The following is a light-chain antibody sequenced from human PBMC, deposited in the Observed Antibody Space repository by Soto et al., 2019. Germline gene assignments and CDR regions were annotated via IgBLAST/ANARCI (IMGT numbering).Light chain of an antibody. CDR3: QQYGRSPTWT. Sequence: EIVLTQSQGTLSLSPGERATLSCRASQTISGTYLAWYQQKPGQAPSLLIYSSSSRAAGLSDRLSGSGSGTDFSLTISRLEPEDFAMYYCQQYGRSPTWTFGQGTKVDIK. CDR1: QTISGTY. J-gene: IGKJ1*01. CDR2: SSS. V-gene: IGKV3-20*01.